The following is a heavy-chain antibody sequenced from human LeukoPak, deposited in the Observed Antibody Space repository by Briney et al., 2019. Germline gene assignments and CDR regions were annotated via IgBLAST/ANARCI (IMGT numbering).Heavy chain of an antibody. CDR1: GFTSSSYW. V-gene: IGHV3-74*01. D-gene: IGHD1-26*01. Sequence: GGSLRLSCAASGFTSSSYWMHWVRQAPGKGLVWVSRINSDGSSTSYADSVKGRFTISRDNAKNTLYLQMNSLRAEDTAVYYCARGTGYSGSLGPWGQGTLVTVSS. CDR2: INSDGSST. J-gene: IGHJ5*02. CDR3: ARGTGYSGSLGP.